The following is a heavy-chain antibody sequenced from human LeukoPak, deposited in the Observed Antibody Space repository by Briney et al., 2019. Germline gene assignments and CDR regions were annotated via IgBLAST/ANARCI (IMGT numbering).Heavy chain of an antibody. CDR3: AIPSRGTDNYYYMDV. V-gene: IGHV4-61*01. J-gene: IGHJ6*03. Sequence: PSETLSLTCSVSGGSISSGSYYWSWIRQPPGKGLEWIGYIYYSGSTNYNPSLKRRVTIAIDTSKSQFSLKLSSVTAADTAVCYCAIPSRGTDNYYYMDVWGKGTTVTVSS. CDR1: GGSISSGSYY. D-gene: IGHD2-15*01. CDR2: IYYSGST.